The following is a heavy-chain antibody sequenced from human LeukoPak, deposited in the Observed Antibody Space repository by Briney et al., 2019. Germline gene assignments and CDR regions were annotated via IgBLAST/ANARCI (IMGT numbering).Heavy chain of an antibody. D-gene: IGHD1-7*01. CDR2: ISSSGSTI. Sequence: KPGGSLRLSCAASGFTFSDYYMSWIRQAPGKGLEWVSYISSSGSTIYYADSVKGRFTISRDNAKNSLYLQMNSLRAEDTAVYYCARGNWNYPWDYYYYYYMDVWGKGTTVTVSS. J-gene: IGHJ6*03. V-gene: IGHV3-11*04. CDR3: ARGNWNYPWDYYYYYYMDV. CDR1: GFTFSDYY.